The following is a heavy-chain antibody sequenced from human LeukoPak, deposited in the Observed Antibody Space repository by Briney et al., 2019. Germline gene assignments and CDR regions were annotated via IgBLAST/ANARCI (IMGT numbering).Heavy chain of an antibody. Sequence: SETLSLACGVSGGSISGTNWWSWVRQPPGQGLEWIGEISLAGQTNYNPSLNGRVTMSLDKSSNQLSLHLTSVTAADTATYFCSRESGPFCPFGYWGQGTLVIVSS. V-gene: IGHV4/OR15-8*02. D-gene: IGHD1-26*01. CDR3: SRESGPFCPFGY. CDR1: GGSISGTNW. J-gene: IGHJ4*02. CDR2: ISLAGQT.